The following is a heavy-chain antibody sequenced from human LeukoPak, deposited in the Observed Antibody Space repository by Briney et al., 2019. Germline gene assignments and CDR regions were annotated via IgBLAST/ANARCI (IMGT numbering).Heavy chain of an antibody. V-gene: IGHV4-4*02. CDR2: IYHSGST. CDR3: ARASPSSLLDY. J-gene: IGHJ4*02. CDR1: GGSISSSNW. Sequence: PSETLSLTCAVSGGSISSSNWWSWVRQPPGKGLEWIGEIYHSGSTNYNPSLESRVTISVDTSKNQFSLKLSSVTAADTAVYYCARASPSSLLDYWGQGTLVTVSS.